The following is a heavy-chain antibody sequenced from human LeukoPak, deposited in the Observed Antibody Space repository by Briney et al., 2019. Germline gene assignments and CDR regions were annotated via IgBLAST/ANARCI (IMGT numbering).Heavy chain of an antibody. CDR1: GYSISSGYY. CDR3: ARALSASWSWFDP. J-gene: IGHJ5*02. V-gene: IGHV4-38-2*02. D-gene: IGHD3-10*01. Sequence: MPSETLSLTCTVSGYSISSGYYWGWIRQPPGKGLEWIGSIYHSGSTYYNPSLKSRVTISVDTSKNQFSLKLSSVTAADTAVYYCARALSASWSWFDPWGQGTLVTVSS. CDR2: IYHSGST.